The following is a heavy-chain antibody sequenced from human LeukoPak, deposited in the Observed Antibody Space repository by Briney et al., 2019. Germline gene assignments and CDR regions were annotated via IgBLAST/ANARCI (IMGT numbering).Heavy chain of an antibody. CDR2: IGYDGGET. CDR3: ARDFESYYDV. CDR1: GLTFSSYG. V-gene: IGHV3-33*01. Sequence: GGSLRLSCAASGLTFSSYGMHWVRQAPGKGLEGVAVIGYDGGETYYSDSAKGRFTISRDNSKNTLHLQMNSLRAEDTAVYYCARDFESYYDVWGQGTLVTVSS. J-gene: IGHJ4*02. D-gene: IGHD3-22*01.